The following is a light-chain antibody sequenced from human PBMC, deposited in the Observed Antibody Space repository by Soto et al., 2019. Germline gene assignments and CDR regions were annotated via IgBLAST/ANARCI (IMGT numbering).Light chain of an antibody. J-gene: IGKJ2*01. CDR1: QASRND. Sequence: AIQMTQSPSSLSVSVGDRVTITCRASQASRNDLGWYQQKTGKATKLLIYGTSNLQSGVPSRFSGSGSGTDFTLTISSMQPEYFAIYYCLRDYIYPYTFGQGTKLEIK. V-gene: IGKV1-6*01. CDR3: LRDYIYPYT. CDR2: GTS.